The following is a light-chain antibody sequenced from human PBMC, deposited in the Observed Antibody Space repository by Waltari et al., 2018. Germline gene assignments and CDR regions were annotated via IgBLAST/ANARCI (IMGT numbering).Light chain of an antibody. Sequence: TVVTQEPSFSVSPGGTVTLTCGLRSGSVSTTYYPIWYQQTPGQAPRPLIYSTNTRSSGVPDRISGSILGNKAALTITGAQADDESDYYCVLYMGGGILFGGGTKLTVL. CDR1: SGSVSTTYY. V-gene: IGLV8-61*01. J-gene: IGLJ3*02. CDR3: VLYMGGGIL. CDR2: STN.